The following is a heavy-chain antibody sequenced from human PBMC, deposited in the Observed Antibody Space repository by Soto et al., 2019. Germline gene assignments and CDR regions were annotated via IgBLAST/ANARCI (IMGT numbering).Heavy chain of an antibody. CDR3: ARAHSTFDP. CDR2: IYYSGST. Sequence: SETLSLTCTVSGGSISSYYWSWIRQPPGKGLEWIGYIYYSGSTNYNPSLKSRVTISVDTSKNQFSLKLSSVTAADTAVYYCARAHSTFDPWGQGTLVTVSP. J-gene: IGHJ5*02. V-gene: IGHV4-59*01. CDR1: GGSISSYY.